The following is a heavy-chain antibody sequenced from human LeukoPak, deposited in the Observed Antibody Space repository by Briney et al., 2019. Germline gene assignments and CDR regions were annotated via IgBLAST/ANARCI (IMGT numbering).Heavy chain of an antibody. D-gene: IGHD4-17*01. CDR1: GFSLSTSGVG. V-gene: IGHV2-5*01. CDR3: AHHRFHDYGDFFDY. CDR2: IYWNDDK. J-gene: IGHJ4*02. Sequence: ESGPTLVKPTKTLMLTCTFSGFSLSTSGVGVGWIRQPPGKALEWLALIYWNDDKLYSPSLKSRLTITKDTSKNQVVLTMNNMAPVDTATYYCAHHRFHDYGDFFDYWGQGTLVTASS.